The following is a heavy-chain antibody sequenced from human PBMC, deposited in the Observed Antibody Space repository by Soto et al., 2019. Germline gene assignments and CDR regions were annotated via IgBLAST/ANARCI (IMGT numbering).Heavy chain of an antibody. V-gene: IGHV3-30*13. J-gene: IGHJ4*02. Sequence: QVQLVQSGGGVVQPGRSLRLSCAASGFNFNTYVMHWVRQAPGKGLEWVAMIFPNGRDKEYADSVKGRFTISRDNSNNSMYLQRASLRPEDTAVYYCARDDKHGSNWDLDYWGQGVLVTVSS. CDR3: ARDDKHGSNWDLDY. D-gene: IGHD1-26*01. CDR1: GFNFNTYV. CDR2: IFPNGRDK.